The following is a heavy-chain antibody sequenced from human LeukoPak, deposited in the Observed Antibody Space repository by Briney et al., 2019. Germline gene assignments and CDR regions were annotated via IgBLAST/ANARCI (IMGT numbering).Heavy chain of an antibody. CDR1: GFTFSSYW. J-gene: IGHJ4*02. CDR2: ILQDGSEK. V-gene: IGHV3-7*01. CDR3: AREDGSSWSFDY. Sequence: GGSLRLSCAASGFTFSSYWMSWVRQAHGKGREWVANILQDGSEKYYMDTVTGRFTISRDKTKISLYLQMNSLRAEDTAVYYCAREDGSSWSFDYWGQGTLVTVSS. D-gene: IGHD6-13*01.